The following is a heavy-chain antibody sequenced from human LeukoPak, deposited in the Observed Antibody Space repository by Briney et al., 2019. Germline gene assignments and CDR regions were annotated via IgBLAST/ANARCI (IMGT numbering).Heavy chain of an antibody. J-gene: IGHJ4*02. V-gene: IGHV5-51*01. D-gene: IGHD6-19*01. Sequence: ETLSLTCTVSGGSISSYYWSWIRQPPGKGLEWMGIIYPGDSDTRYSPSFQGQVTISADKSISTAYLQWSSLKASDTAMYYCARQAVAGTAFDYWGQGTLVTVSS. CDR1: GGSISSYY. CDR3: ARQAVAGTAFDY. CDR2: IYPGDSDT.